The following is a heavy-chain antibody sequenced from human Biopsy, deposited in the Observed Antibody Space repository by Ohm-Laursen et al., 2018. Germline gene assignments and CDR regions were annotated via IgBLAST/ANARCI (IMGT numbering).Heavy chain of an antibody. V-gene: IGHV1-2*02. CDR1: GFSFTGYY. CDR3: ALQSVAQMKNFDY. Sequence: ASVKVSCKASGFSFTGYYIHWVRQAPGQGLEWMGWISPKSGGTNYAQKFQGNITMTKNTSMSTAYMEMSRLRSDDTTVYYCALQSVAQMKNFDYWGQGTLVTVSS. D-gene: IGHD6-19*01. CDR2: ISPKSGGT. J-gene: IGHJ4*02.